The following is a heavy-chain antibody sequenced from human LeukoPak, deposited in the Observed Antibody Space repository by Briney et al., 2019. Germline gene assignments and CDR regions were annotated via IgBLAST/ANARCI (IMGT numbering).Heavy chain of an antibody. D-gene: IGHD3-22*01. J-gene: IGHJ4*02. V-gene: IGHV1-46*01. CDR3: ARGGAYDSSGYYFFVPDPPDY. CDR2: INPSGGST. Sequence: ASVKVSCKASGYTFTSYYMHWVRQAPGQGLEWMGIINPSGGSTSYAQKFQGRVTMTRDTSTSTVYMELSSLRSEDTAVYYCARGGAYDSSGYYFFVPDPPDYWGQGTLVTVSS. CDR1: GYTFTSYY.